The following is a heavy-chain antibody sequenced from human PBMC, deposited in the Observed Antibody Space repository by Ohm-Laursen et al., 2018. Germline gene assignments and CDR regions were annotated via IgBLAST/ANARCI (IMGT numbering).Heavy chain of an antibody. D-gene: IGHD2-2*01. V-gene: IGHV3-48*01. Sequence: SLRLSCAASGFTFSTYSMNWVRQAPGKGLEWLSYIDASGGTIYYADSMEGRFTISRDNSKNTLYLQMNSLRAEDTAVFYCAKGTAYQLLSHNWVDSWGQGTLVTVSS. CDR2: IDASGGTI. CDR3: AKGTAYQLLSHNWVDS. J-gene: IGHJ5*01. CDR1: GFTFSTYS.